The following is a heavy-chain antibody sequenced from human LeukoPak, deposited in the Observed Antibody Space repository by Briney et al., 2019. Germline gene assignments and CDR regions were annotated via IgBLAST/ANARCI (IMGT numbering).Heavy chain of an antibody. V-gene: IGHV3-23*01. Sequence: PGGSLRLSCAASGFTFSSHAMIWVRQAPGKGLEWVSAISGSGGSTSYADPVKGRFTISRDNSKNTLYLQMNSLRAEDTAVYYCAKNHSIAARPIDYWGQGTLVTVSS. J-gene: IGHJ4*02. CDR3: AKNHSIAARPIDY. CDR1: GFTFSSHA. CDR2: ISGSGGST. D-gene: IGHD6-6*01.